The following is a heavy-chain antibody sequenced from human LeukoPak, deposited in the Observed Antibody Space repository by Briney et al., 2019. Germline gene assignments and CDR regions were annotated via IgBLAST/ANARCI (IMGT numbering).Heavy chain of an antibody. Sequence: PSETLSLTCTVSGGSISSSSYYWGWIRQPPGKGLEWIGSIYYSGSTYYNPSLKSRGTISVDTSKNQFSLKLSSVTAADTAVYYCAREGVRSSSYFDYWGQGTLVTVSS. CDR2: IYYSGST. CDR1: GGSISSSSYY. CDR3: AREGVRSSSYFDY. J-gene: IGHJ4*02. V-gene: IGHV4-39*07. D-gene: IGHD6-13*01.